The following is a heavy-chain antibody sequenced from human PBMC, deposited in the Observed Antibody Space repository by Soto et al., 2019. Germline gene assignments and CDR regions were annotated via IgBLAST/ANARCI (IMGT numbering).Heavy chain of an antibody. J-gene: IGHJ4*02. CDR1: GGIFSTYA. Sequence: QVQLVQSGAEVKKPGSSVKVSCKASGGIFSTYAISWLRQAPGQGLEWMGGIIPLFGTPNYVQRFQGRVTITAGESTSTAYMELSRLRSEDTAVYYCARDRDDYGSGNYYNRIDFWGQGTLVTVSS. CDR2: IIPLFGTP. CDR3: ARDRDDYGSGNYYNRIDF. V-gene: IGHV1-69*01. D-gene: IGHD3-10*01.